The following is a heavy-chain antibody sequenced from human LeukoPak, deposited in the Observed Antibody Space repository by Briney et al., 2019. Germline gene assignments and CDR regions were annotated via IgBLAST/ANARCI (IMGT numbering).Heavy chain of an antibody. V-gene: IGHV4-34*01. J-gene: IGHJ5*02. CDR2: INHSGST. Sequence: SETLSLTCAVYAGSFSGYYWSWIRQPPGKGLEWIGEINHSGSTNYNPSLKSRVTISVDTSKNQFSLKLSSVTAADTAVYYCARVHLDTGYRWGQGTLVTVSS. CDR3: ARVHLDTGYR. D-gene: IGHD5-18*01. CDR1: AGSFSGYY.